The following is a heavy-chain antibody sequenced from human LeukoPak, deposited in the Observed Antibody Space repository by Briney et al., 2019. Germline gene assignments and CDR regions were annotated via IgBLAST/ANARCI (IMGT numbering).Heavy chain of an antibody. CDR3: ARWCSGYYSLGDY. CDR1: GYTFTKYG. V-gene: IGHV1-18*01. CDR2: ISRYNGNT. J-gene: IGHJ4*02. D-gene: IGHD3-22*01. Sequence: ASVKVSCKASGYTFTKYGISWVRQAPGQGLEWMGWISRYNGNTNYAQKLQGRVTMTTDTSTSTAYMELRSLRSDDTALYYCARWCSGYYSLGDYWGQGTLVTVSS.